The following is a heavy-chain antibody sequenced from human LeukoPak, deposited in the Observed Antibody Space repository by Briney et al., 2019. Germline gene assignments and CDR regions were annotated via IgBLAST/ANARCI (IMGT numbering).Heavy chain of an antibody. Sequence: EASVKVSCKASGGTFSSSAVQWVRQARGQRLEWIGWIVVGSGNTNYVQKFQERVTITRDMSTSTAYMELSSLRSEDTAVYYCAAAHSGSYLPFDYWGQGTLVTVSS. CDR3: AAAHSGSYLPFDY. V-gene: IGHV1-58*01. CDR2: IVVGSGNT. D-gene: IGHD1-26*01. CDR1: GGTFSSSA. J-gene: IGHJ4*02.